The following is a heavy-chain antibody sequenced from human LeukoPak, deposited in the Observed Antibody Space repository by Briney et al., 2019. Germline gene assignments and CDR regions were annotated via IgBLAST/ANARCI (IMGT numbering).Heavy chain of an antibody. D-gene: IGHD5-24*01. CDR1: GFTVSSNY. Sequence: PGGSLRLSCAASGFTVSSNYMSWVRQAPGKGLEWVSVIYSGGSTYYADSVKGRFTISRDNSKNTLYLQMNSLRAEDTAVYYCAKGVRLQPNIFDYWGQGTLVAVSS. CDR2: IYSGGST. V-gene: IGHV3-53*01. CDR3: AKGVRLQPNIFDY. J-gene: IGHJ4*02.